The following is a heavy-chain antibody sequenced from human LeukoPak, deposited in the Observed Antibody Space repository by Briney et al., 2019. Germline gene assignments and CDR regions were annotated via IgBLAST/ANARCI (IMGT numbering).Heavy chain of an antibody. D-gene: IGHD2-2*01. CDR1: GGSISSYY. J-gene: IGHJ6*03. Sequence: SETLSLTCTVSGGSISSYYWSWIRQPPGKGLEWIGYIYYSGSTNYNPSLKSRVTISVDTSKNQFSLKLTSVTAADTAVYYCARVVVVPAAMPNYYYYYYMDVWGKGTTVTVSS. CDR2: IYYSGST. V-gene: IGHV4-59*01. CDR3: ARVVVVPAAMPNYYYYYYMDV.